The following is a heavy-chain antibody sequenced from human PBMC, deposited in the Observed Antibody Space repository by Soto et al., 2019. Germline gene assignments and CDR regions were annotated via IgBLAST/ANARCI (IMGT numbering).Heavy chain of an antibody. Sequence: PSETLSLTCPVSGCSIRSGTYYWSWIRQHPGKGLEWIGYIYYSGSTYYNPSLKSRVSISADTSKNHFSLRLSSVTAADTAVYYCVRGSSSYQFDYWGQGTLVTVSS. D-gene: IGHD6-6*01. CDR3: VRGSSSYQFDY. J-gene: IGHJ4*02. V-gene: IGHV4-31*03. CDR2: IYYSGST. CDR1: GCSIRSGTYY.